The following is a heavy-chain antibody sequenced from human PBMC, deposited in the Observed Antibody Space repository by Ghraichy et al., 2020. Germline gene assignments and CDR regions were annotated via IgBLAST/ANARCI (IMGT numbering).Heavy chain of an antibody. Sequence: GGSLRISCAASGFTFSSYSMNWVRQAPGKGLEWVSYISSSSSIIYYADSVKGRFTISRDNAKNSLYLQMNSLRDEDTAVYYCARDGGMYSSRWYSFDYWGQGTLLTVS. D-gene: IGHD6-13*01. V-gene: IGHV3-48*02. CDR3: ARDGGMYSSRWYSFDY. CDR1: GFTFSSYS. J-gene: IGHJ4*02. CDR2: ISSSSSII.